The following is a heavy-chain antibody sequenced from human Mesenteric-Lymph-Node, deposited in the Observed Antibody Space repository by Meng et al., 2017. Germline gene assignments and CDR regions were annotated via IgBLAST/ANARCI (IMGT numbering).Heavy chain of an antibody. Sequence: GESLKISCAVSGFTFSSYVMNWVRQAPGKGLEWVSVIYSGGDTYYADSVKGRFTISRDNSKNTLYLQMNSLRAEDTAVYYCARSGLHGTFDYWGQGTLVTVSS. D-gene: IGHD4-11*01. J-gene: IGHJ4*02. CDR2: IYSGGDT. CDR3: ARSGLHGTFDY. V-gene: IGHV3-53*01. CDR1: GFTFSSYV.